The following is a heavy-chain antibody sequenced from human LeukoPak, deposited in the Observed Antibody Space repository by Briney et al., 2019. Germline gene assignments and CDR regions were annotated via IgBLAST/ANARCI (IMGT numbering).Heavy chain of an antibody. Sequence: SETLSLTCTVSGGSISSSSYYWGWIRQPPGKGLEWIGSIYYSGSTYYNPSLKSRVTISVDTPKNQFSLKLSSVTAADTAVYYCARAFPYYYDSSGVFDYWGQGTLVTVSS. J-gene: IGHJ4*02. D-gene: IGHD3-22*01. V-gene: IGHV4-39*07. CDR3: ARAFPYYYDSSGVFDY. CDR1: GGSISSSSYY. CDR2: IYYSGST.